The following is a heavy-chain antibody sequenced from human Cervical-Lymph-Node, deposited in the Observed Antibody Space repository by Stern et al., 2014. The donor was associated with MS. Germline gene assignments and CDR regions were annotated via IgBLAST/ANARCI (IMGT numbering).Heavy chain of an antibody. D-gene: IGHD5-24*01. CDR2: IYYSGST. J-gene: IGHJ5*02. Sequence: QVQLQESGPGLVKPSQTLSLTCTVSGGSISSGGYYWSWIRQHPGKGLEXIGYIYYSGSTYYNPSLKSRVTISVDTSKNQFSLKLSSVTAADTAVYYCARCAGDGYNYWFDPWGQGTLVTVSS. CDR1: GGSISSGGYY. CDR3: ARCAGDGYNYWFDP. V-gene: IGHV4-31*03.